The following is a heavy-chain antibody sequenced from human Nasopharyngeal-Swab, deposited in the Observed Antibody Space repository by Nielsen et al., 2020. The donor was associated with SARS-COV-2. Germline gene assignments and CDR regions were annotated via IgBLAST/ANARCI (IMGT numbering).Heavy chain of an antibody. CDR3: AKDISYHQQHYMDV. Sequence: SLKISCAASGFTFDDYAMHWVRQAPGKGLEWVSGISWNSGSIGYADSVKGRFTISRDNAKNSLYLQMNRLRAEDTALYYCAKDISYHQQHYMDVWGKGTTVTVSS. V-gene: IGHV3-9*01. J-gene: IGHJ6*03. D-gene: IGHD2-2*01. CDR1: GFTFDDYA. CDR2: ISWNSGSI.